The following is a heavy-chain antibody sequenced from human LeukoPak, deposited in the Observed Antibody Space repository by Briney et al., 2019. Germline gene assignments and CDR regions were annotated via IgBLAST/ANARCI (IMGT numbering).Heavy chain of an antibody. V-gene: IGHV4-59*12. CDR1: GGSISSYY. D-gene: IGHD2-2*01. CDR3: ARIISRGYIVVVPAWGTGAFDI. CDR2: IYDSGST. J-gene: IGHJ3*02. Sequence: PSETLSLTCTVSGGSISSYYWSWIRQPPGKGLEWIGYIYDSGSTNYNPSLKSRVTISVDTSKNQFSLKLSSVTAADTAVYYCARIISRGYIVVVPAWGTGAFDIWGQGTMVTVSS.